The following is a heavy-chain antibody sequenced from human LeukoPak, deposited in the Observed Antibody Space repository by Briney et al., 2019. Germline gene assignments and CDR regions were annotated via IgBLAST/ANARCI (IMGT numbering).Heavy chain of an antibody. CDR1: GDSINSHF. D-gene: IGHD3-22*01. V-gene: IGHV4-59*11. CDR2: IYYTGST. CDR3: ARATDSSGYYYRGATRFYFDY. Sequence: SETLSLTCTVSGDSINSHFWSWIRQPPGKGLEWIGYIYYTGSTNYNPSLKSRVTISVDTSKNQFSLKLRSVTAADTAVYYCARATDSSGYYYRGATRFYFDYWGQGTLVTVSS. J-gene: IGHJ4*02.